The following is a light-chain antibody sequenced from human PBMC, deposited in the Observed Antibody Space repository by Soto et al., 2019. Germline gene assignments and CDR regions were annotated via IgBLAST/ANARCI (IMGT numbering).Light chain of an antibody. CDR1: SSNIGSNT. CDR2: NNN. Sequence: QAVVTQPPSXXXXXXXXXXISCSGSSSNIGSNTVNWYQQLPGTAPKLLIYNNNQRPSGVPDRFSASKSGTSASLAISGLQSEDEADYYCSAWDDSLIGYVFGTGTKVTVL. CDR3: SAWDDSLIGYV. J-gene: IGLJ1*01. V-gene: IGLV1-44*01.